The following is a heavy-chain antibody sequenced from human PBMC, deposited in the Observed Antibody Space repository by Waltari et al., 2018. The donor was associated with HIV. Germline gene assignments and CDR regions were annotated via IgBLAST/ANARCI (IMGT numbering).Heavy chain of an antibody. CDR1: GLTSSTYW. CDR3: ARDLSGYSDY. Sequence: EVLLVESGGRLVQPGGSLRLSCASSGLTSSTYWMHWVRQAPGKGLVWVSRIDEYGGITNYADSVEGRFTISRDNAKNTLYLQMNNLRAEDTATYYCARDLSGYSDYWGQGTLVTVSS. V-gene: IGHV3-74*01. J-gene: IGHJ4*02. D-gene: IGHD3-3*01. CDR2: IDEYGGIT.